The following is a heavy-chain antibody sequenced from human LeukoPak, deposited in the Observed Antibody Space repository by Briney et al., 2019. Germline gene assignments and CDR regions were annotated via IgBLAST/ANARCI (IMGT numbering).Heavy chain of an antibody. D-gene: IGHD1-26*01. V-gene: IGHV3-7*03. CDR2: IKQDGSEK. J-gene: IGHJ4*02. Sequence: GGSLRLSCAASGFSFSSYEMNWIRQAPGKGLEWVANIKQDGSEKYYVDSVKGRFTISRDNAKNSLYLQMNSLRAEDTAVYYCARGGVGATTDYWGQGTLVTVSS. CDR3: ARGGVGATTDY. CDR1: GFSFSSYE.